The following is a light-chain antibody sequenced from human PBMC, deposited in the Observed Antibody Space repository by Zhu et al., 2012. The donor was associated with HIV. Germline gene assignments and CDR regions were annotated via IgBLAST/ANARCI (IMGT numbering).Light chain of an antibody. V-gene: IGKV3-20*01. CDR1: QSVSTN. J-gene: IGKJ4*01. CDR3: QQYGSSPHT. Sequence: EVVLTQSPATLSVSPGERATLSCRASQSVSTNLAWYQQKPGQTPRLLIYGASSRATGIPDRFSGSGPGTDFTLTISRLEPEDFAVYYCQQYGSSPHTFGGGTKVEIK. CDR2: GAS.